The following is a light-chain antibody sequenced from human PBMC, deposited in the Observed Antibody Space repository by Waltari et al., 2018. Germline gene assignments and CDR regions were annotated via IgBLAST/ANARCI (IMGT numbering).Light chain of an antibody. CDR3: CSYAGSYSYV. J-gene: IGLJ1*01. Sequence: SALTQSRSVSGSPGQSVTISFLGTSSDVGSSHHVSWYQQHPGKAPKLMIYDVTKRPSGVPDRFSGSKSGNTASLTISGLQAEDEADYYCCSYAGSYSYVFGTGTEVTV. V-gene: IGLV2-11*01. CDR2: DVT. CDR1: SSDVGSSHH.